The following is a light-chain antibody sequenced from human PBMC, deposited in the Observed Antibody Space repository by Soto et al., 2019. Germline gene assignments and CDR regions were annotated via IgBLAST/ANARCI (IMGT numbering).Light chain of an antibody. CDR1: GSDIGSYRY. CDR2: EVS. Sequence: QSVLTQPPSASGSPGQSVTISCTGTGSDIGSYRYVSWYQQHPGKAPKLMIYEVSKRPSGVPDRFSGSKSGNTASLTVSGLQPEDEVDYYCSSYAGNNNYVFGTGTKLTVL. V-gene: IGLV2-8*01. CDR3: SSYAGNNNYV. J-gene: IGLJ1*01.